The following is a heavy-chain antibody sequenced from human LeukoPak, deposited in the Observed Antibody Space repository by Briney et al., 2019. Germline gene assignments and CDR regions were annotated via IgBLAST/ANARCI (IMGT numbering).Heavy chain of an antibody. CDR2: INEDGSRT. J-gene: IGHJ4*02. Sequence: GGSLRLSCAASGFTVSNYCMHWVRQAPGKGLVWVSRINEDGSRTDHADTVRGRFTDSRDSGKNTLYLQMNSLGAEDKAVYFCVRDFVGPVDSWGQRTQVTVSS. CDR1: GFTVSNYC. CDR3: VRDFVGPVDS. D-gene: IGHD2-21*01. V-gene: IGHV3-74*01.